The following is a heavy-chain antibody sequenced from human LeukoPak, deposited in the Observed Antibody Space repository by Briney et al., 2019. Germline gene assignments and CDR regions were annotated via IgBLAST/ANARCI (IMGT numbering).Heavy chain of an antibody. D-gene: IGHD6-19*01. CDR3: ARGYVSGWSTQP. CDR2: INHSGGT. J-gene: IGHJ5*02. Sequence: PSETLSLTCAVYGGSFSGYYWSWIRQPPGKGLEWIGEINHSGGTNYNPSLKSRVTISVDTSKNQFSLKLSSVTAADTAVYYCARGYVSGWSTQPWGQGTLVTVSS. V-gene: IGHV4-34*01. CDR1: GGSFSGYY.